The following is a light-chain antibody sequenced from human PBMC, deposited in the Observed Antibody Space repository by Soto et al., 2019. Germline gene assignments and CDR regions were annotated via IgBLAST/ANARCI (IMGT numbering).Light chain of an antibody. CDR2: EVT. CDR3: SSYTNINTRAGV. Sequence: QSVLTQPASVSGSPGQSITISCTGTSGDIGSYNRVSWYQQHPGKAPKLIIYEVTDRPSGVSNRFSGSKSGNTASLTISGLQAEDEAEYYCSSYTNINTRAGVLGTGTKVTVL. J-gene: IGLJ1*01. V-gene: IGLV2-14*01. CDR1: SGDIGSYNR.